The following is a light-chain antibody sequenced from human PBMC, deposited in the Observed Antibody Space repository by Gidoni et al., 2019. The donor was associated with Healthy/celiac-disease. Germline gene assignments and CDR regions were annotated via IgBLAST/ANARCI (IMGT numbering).Light chain of an antibody. J-gene: IGKJ1*01. CDR2: GAS. Sequence: EIVMTQSPATLSVSPGERATLACRASQSVSSNVAWYQQTPGQAPRLLIYGASTRATGIPARFSGSGSGTEFTLPISSLHSEDFAVYYCQQSNNWPKTFGQGTKVEIK. CDR1: QSVSSN. CDR3: QQSNNWPKT. V-gene: IGKV3-15*01.